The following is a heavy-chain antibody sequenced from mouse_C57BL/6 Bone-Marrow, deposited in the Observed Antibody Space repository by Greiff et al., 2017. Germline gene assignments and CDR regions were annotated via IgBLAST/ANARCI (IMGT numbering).Heavy chain of an antibody. CDR1: GFTFSSSG. D-gene: IGHD1-1*01. V-gene: IGHV5-6*01. J-gene: IGHJ3*01. Sequence: EVHLVESGGDLVKPGGSLKLSCAASGFTFSSSGMSWVRQTPDKRLEWVANISSGGSYTYYPDSVKGLFTISRDNAKNTLYLQMSSLKSEDTAMYCGASQEYYGSGTYWGQGTLVTVSA. CDR2: ISSGGSYT. CDR3: ASQEYYGSGTY.